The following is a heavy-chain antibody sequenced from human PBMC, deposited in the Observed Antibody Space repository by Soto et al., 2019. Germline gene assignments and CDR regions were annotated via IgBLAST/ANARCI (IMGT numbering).Heavy chain of an antibody. CDR1: GFTFSSYW. V-gene: IGHV3-74*01. J-gene: IGHJ4*02. Sequence: EVQLMESGGGLVQPGGSLRLSCAASGFTFSSYWMQWFRQAPGKGLVWVSRVNGDGSYTRYADSAKGRFTISSDNAKNTLYLQMIALRDEDTAVYYCARERGPYNTDHRGQGTLV. D-gene: IGHD1-1*01. CDR3: ARERGPYNTDH. CDR2: VNGDGSYT.